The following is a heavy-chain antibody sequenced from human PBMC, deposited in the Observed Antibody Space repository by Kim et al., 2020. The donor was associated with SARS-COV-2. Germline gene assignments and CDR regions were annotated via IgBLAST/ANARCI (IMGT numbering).Heavy chain of an antibody. CDR2: IWYDGSNK. CDR3: ARDYNYYYYYYMDV. CDR1: GFTFSSYG. J-gene: IGHJ6*03. D-gene: IGHD3-10*01. V-gene: IGHV3-33*01. Sequence: GGSLRLSCAASGFTFSSYGMHWVRQAPGKGLEWVAVIWYDGSNKYYADSVKGRFTISRDNSKNTLYLQMNSLRAEDTAVYYCARDYNYYYYYYMDVWGKGTTVTVSS.